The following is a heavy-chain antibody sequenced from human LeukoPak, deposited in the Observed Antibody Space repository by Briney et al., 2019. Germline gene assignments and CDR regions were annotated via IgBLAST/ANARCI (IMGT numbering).Heavy chain of an antibody. D-gene: IGHD3-22*01. J-gene: IGHJ4*02. CDR1: GGSISSYY. V-gene: IGHV4-59*08. CDR3: ARGDSSGYYGYFDY. Sequence: SETLSLTCTVSGGSISSYYWSWLRQPPGKGLEWIGYIYYSGSTNYNPSLKSRVTISVDTSKNQFSLKLSSVTAADTAVYYCARGDSSGYYGYFDYWGQGTLVTVSS. CDR2: IYYSGST.